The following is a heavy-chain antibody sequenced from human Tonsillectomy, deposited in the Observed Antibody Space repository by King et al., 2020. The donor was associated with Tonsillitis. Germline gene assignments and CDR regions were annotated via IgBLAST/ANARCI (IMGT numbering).Heavy chain of an antibody. J-gene: IGHJ4*02. D-gene: IGHD4-17*01. CDR1: AFTFSGYG. V-gene: IGHV3-33*05. Sequence: QLVQSGGGVVQPGRSLRLSCAASAFTFSGYGMHWVRQAPGKGLEWVAVISYDGSNKYYADSVKGRFTISRDNSKNTLYLQMNSLTAEDTAVYYCARDFMRSVDYWGQGTLVTVSS. CDR2: ISYDGSNK. CDR3: ARDFMRSVDY.